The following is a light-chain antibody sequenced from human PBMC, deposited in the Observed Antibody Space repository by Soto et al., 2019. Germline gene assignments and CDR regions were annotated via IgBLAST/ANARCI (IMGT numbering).Light chain of an antibody. CDR3: QQYNSYWT. J-gene: IGKJ1*01. V-gene: IGKV1-5*01. CDR1: QSISSW. CDR2: DAS. Sequence: DIQMTQSPSTLSASVGDRVTITCRASQSISSWLAWYQQKPGKAPKLLIYDASSLESGVPSRFSGSGSGTKFTLTISSLQPDDFATYYCQQYNSYWTFGQGTKVALK.